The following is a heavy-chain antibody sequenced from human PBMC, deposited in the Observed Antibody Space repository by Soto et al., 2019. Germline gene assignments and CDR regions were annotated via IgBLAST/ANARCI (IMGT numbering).Heavy chain of an antibody. CDR2: SYYSGTT. D-gene: IGHD1-26*01. V-gene: IGHV4-28*01. Sequence: QVQLQESGPGLVKPSDTLSLTCAVSGYSISSSNWWGWIRQPPGKGLEWIGYSYYSGTTYYNPSLKSRVTMSVDTSKDQFSLNLTSVTAVDTAVYYCARREIQGPIDYWGQGTLVTVSS. J-gene: IGHJ4*02. CDR3: ARREIQGPIDY. CDR1: GYSISSSNW.